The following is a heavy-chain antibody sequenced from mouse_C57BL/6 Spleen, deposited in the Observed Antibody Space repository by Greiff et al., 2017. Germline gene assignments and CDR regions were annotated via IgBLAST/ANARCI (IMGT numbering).Heavy chain of an antibody. D-gene: IGHD1-1*01. CDR3: TTLLRYY. CDR2: IDPENGDT. Sequence: EVQRVESGAELVRPGASVKLSCTASGFNIKDDYMHWVKQRPEQGLEWIGWIDPENGDTEYASKFQGKATITADTSSNTAYLQLSSLTSEDTAVYYCTTLLRYYWGQGTTLTVSS. J-gene: IGHJ2*01. CDR1: GFNIKDDY. V-gene: IGHV14-4*01.